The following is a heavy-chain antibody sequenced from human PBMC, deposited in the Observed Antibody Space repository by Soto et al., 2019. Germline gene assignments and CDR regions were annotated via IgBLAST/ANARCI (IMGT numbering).Heavy chain of an antibody. D-gene: IGHD3-10*01. CDR3: ARDYYGSGSYYNF. CDR2: INPSGGST. Sequence: ASVKVSCKASGYTFTSYYMHWVRQAPGQGLEWMGIINPSGGSTSYAQKFQGRVTMTRDTSISTAYMELSSLRSDDTAVYYCARDYYGSGSYYNFWGQGTQVTVSS. V-gene: IGHV1-46*01. J-gene: IGHJ4*02. CDR1: GYTFTSYY.